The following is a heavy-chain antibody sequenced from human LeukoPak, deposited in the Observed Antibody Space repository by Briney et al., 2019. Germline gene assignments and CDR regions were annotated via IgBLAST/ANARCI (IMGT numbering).Heavy chain of an antibody. D-gene: IGHD2-21*01. Sequence: GGSLRLSCAASGFTFSSYEMNWVRQAPGKGLEWVSYISSSGSTIYYADSVKGRFTISRDNAKNSLYLQMNSLRAEDTAVYYCAGSPPSYYDAFDIWGQGTMVTVSS. J-gene: IGHJ3*02. CDR3: AGSPPSYYDAFDI. V-gene: IGHV3-48*03. CDR1: GFTFSSYE. CDR2: ISSSGSTI.